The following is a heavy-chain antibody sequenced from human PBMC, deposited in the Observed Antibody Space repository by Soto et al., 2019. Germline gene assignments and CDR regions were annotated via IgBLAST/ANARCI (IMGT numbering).Heavy chain of an antibody. D-gene: IGHD7-27*01. V-gene: IGHV1-2*02. Sequence: QVQLVQSGAEVKKPGASVKVSCKASGYTFTGYYMHWVRQAPGQGLEWMGWINPNSGGTNYAQKFQGRVTMTRDTSISTDYMELSRLRSDDTAVHYCARGNWEVGYYGMDVWVQGTTVTVSS. CDR1: GYTFTGYY. J-gene: IGHJ6*02. CDR3: ARGNWEVGYYGMDV. CDR2: INPNSGGT.